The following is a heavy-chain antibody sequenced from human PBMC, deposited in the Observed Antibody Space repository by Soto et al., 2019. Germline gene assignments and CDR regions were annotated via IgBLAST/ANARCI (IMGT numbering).Heavy chain of an antibody. CDR2: ITVGTGNT. CDR1: GFTFTSSS. J-gene: IGHJ4*02. V-gene: IGHV1-58*01. CDR3: AAGDSSGYYGG. Sequence: SVKVSCKASGFTFTSSSVQWVRQARGQRLEWIGWITVGTGNTNYAQKVQEGVTITRDMSTSTAYMELSNLRSEDTAVYYCAAGDSSGYYGGWGQGTQVTVSS. D-gene: IGHD3-22*01.